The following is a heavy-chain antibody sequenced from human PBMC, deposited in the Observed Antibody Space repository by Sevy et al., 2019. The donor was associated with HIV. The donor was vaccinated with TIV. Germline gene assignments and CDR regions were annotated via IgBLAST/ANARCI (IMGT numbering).Heavy chain of an antibody. CDR2: IYPGDSHT. CDR3: ATGCSDGSCYSAFDY. Sequence: GVSLKISCKGSGYSFTNYWIAWVRQMPGKGLEWMGIIYPGDSHTRYSPSFEGQVSISADKAINTAYLQWRSLKASDTATYYCATGCSDGSCYSAFDYWGQGTLVTVSS. D-gene: IGHD2-15*01. J-gene: IGHJ4*02. CDR1: GYSFTNYW. V-gene: IGHV5-51*01.